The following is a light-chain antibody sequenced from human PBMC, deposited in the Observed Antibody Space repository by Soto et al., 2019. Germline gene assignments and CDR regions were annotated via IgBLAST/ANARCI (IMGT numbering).Light chain of an antibody. CDR2: SNN. CDR3: AAWDASLKGHVV. CDR1: SSNIGSNT. V-gene: IGLV1-44*01. Sequence: QSVLTQPPSASGTPGQRVTISCSGSSSNIGSNTVNCYQHLPGMAPKLLIDSNNQRPSGVPDRFSGSKSGTSASLAISGLQSEDEADYYCAAWDASLKGHVVFGGGTKLTVL. J-gene: IGLJ2*01.